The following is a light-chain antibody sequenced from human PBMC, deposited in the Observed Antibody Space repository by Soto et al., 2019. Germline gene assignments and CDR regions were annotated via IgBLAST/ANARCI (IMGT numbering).Light chain of an antibody. J-gene: IGKJ1*01. Sequence: EIQMTQSPSSLSASVGDRVTITCRASQSITNYLAWYQQKPGKVPKLLIFAASILHSGVPSRFSGSGSGTDFTLTISSLQPEDFATYYCQKYNSASWTFGQGTKVEIK. CDR3: QKYNSASWT. CDR2: AAS. CDR1: QSITNY. V-gene: IGKV1-27*01.